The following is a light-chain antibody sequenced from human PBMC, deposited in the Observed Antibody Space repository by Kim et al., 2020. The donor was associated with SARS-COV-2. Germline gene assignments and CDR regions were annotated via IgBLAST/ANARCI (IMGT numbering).Light chain of an antibody. V-gene: IGKV1D-13*01. J-gene: IGKJ5*01. Sequence: ASVRDRVTITCRASRGVSFGLAWYQQKGGEAPKLLIYDASVLKTGVPSRFSGSGSETYFTLTISSLQPEDFATYYCQQYNNYPNTFGPGTRLEIK. CDR2: DAS. CDR1: RGVSFG. CDR3: QQYNNYPNT.